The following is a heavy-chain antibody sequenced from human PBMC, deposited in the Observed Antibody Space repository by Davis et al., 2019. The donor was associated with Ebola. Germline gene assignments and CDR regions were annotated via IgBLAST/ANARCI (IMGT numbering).Heavy chain of an antibody. CDR2: IYYSGST. V-gene: IGHV4-39*01. J-gene: IGHJ5*02. Sequence: MPSETLSLTCTVSGGSISSSSYYWGWIRQPPGKGLEWIGSIYYSGSTYYNPSLKSRVTISVDTSKNQFSLKLSSVTAADTAVYYCARPTQLYSSSWYWFDPWGQGTLVTVSS. D-gene: IGHD6-13*01. CDR3: ARPTQLYSSSWYWFDP. CDR1: GGSISSSSYY.